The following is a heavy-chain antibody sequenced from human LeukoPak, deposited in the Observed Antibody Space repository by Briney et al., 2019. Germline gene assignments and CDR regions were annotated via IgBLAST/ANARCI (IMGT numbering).Heavy chain of an antibody. J-gene: IGHJ4*02. Sequence: GGSLRLSCTASGLTFSTSGFNWVRQAPGKGPEWVASIGPTGSDRYHADSIKGRFTISRDNANDFLYLQMNSLRAEDTAVYYCATETNGRHYDYWGQGTLLTVSS. CDR2: IGPTGSDR. CDR1: GLTFSTSG. CDR3: ATETNGRHYDY. D-gene: IGHD1-14*01. V-gene: IGHV3-21*06.